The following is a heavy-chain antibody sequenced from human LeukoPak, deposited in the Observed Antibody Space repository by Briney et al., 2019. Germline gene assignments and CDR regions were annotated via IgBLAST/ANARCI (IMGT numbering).Heavy chain of an antibody. CDR2: INPNSGGT. D-gene: IGHD3-3*01. Sequence: GASVKVSCKASGYTFTGYYMHWVRQAPGQGLEWMGWINPNSGGTNYAQKFQGRVTMTRDTSISTAYMELSRLRSDDTAVYYRARELGNTYYDFWSGYLGGDLSRNWFDPWGQGTLVTVSS. V-gene: IGHV1-2*02. CDR1: GYTFTGYY. CDR3: ARELGNTYYDFWSGYLGGDLSRNWFDP. J-gene: IGHJ5*02.